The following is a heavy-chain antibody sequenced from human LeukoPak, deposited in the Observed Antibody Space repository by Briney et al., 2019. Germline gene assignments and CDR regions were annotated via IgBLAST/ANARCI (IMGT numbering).Heavy chain of an antibody. CDR1: GYTFTGYY. CDR3: ARDLVGSNYYDSSGYFNWLDP. J-gene: IGHJ5*02. CDR2: INPNSGGT. V-gene: IGHV1-2*02. Sequence: ASVKVSCKASGYTFTGYYMHWVRQAPGQGLEWMGWINPNSGGTNYAQKFQGRVTMTRDTSISTAYMELSRLRSDDTAVYYCARDLVGSNYYDSSGYFNWLDPWGQGTLVTVSS. D-gene: IGHD3-22*01.